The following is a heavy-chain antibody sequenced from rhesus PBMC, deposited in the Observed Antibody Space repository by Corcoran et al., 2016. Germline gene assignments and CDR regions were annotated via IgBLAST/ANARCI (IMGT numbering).Heavy chain of an antibody. CDR1: GGSISSSY. V-gene: IGHV4-169*01. CDR3: ARLGYSSGWYPIDY. Sequence: QLQLQESGPGLVKPSETLSRTCAVSGGSISSSYWSWIRQAPGKGLEWFGYIYGSGSSTNSNPSLRGRVTLSVDTSQNQLSLKLSSVTAAGTAVYYCARLGYSSGWYPIDYWGQGVLVTVSS. CDR2: IYGSGSST. J-gene: IGHJ4*01. D-gene: IGHD6-31*01.